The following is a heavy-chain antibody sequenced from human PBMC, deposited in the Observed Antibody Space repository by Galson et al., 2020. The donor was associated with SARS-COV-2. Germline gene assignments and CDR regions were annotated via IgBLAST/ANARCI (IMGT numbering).Heavy chain of an antibody. CDR3: ARDMRVYSSPNSYYYYGMEV. D-gene: IGHD6-13*01. J-gene: IGHJ6*02. V-gene: IGHV3-11*01. Sequence: GGSLRLSCAASGFTFSDYYMSWIRQAPGKGLEWISYISSSGSTIYYADSVKGRFTISRDNAKNSLYLQMNSLRAEDTAVYYCARDMRVYSSPNSYYYYGMEVWGQGTTVTVSS. CDR2: ISSSGSTI. CDR1: GFTFSDYY.